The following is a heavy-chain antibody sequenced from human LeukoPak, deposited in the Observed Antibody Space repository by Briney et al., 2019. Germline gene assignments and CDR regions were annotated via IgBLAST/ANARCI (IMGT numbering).Heavy chain of an antibody. D-gene: IGHD1-1*01. Sequence: PGGSLRLSCAASGFAFISTCIHWVRQAPGKGLEWPSYISTVTSNIYYAASVKGRFAISRDNAKSSLYLQMSSLGAEDTGVYFCATTGNFYDMDVWGKGTTVTVSS. CDR3: ATTGNFYDMDV. J-gene: IGHJ6*03. CDR1: GFAFISTC. V-gene: IGHV3-48*04. CDR2: ISTVTSNI.